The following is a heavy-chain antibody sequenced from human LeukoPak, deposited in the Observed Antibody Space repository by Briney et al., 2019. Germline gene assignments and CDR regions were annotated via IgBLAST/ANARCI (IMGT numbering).Heavy chain of an antibody. D-gene: IGHD1-7*01. Sequence: GGSLRLSCAASGFTFSSYTMNWVREAPGKGLEWVSVISGSGGSTYYADSVKGRFTISRENSKKTLYLQMNSLRAEDTAVYYCARVWESNWNWITWGQGTLVTVSS. CDR1: GFTFSSYT. CDR2: ISGSGGST. J-gene: IGHJ5*02. V-gene: IGHV3-23*01. CDR3: ARVWESNWNWIT.